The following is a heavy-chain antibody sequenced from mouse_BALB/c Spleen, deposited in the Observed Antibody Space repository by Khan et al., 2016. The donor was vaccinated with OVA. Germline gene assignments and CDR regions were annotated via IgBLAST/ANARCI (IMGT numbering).Heavy chain of an antibody. V-gene: IGHV1-7*01. CDR1: GYTFINYW. CDR2: INTSTGYT. Sequence: QVQLQQSGAELAKPGASVKMSCKASGYTFINYWILWVKQRPGQGLEWIGYINTSTGYTAYNQNFKDKATLTADKSSSTAYMQLSSLTSEDTAVYYCARRGLRWDFDYWGQGTTLTVSS. CDR3: ARRGLRWDFDY. D-gene: IGHD1-1*01. J-gene: IGHJ2*01.